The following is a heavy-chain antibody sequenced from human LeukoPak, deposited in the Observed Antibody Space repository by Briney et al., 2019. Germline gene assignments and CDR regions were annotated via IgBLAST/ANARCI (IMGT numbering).Heavy chain of an antibody. D-gene: IGHD6-13*01. Sequence: GGSLRLSCAASGFTFSSYSMNWVRQAPGKGLEWVSSISSSSSYIYYADSVKGRFTISRDNAKNSLYLQMNSLRAEDTAVYYCARVRGRSSSPPFDPWGQGTLVTVSS. J-gene: IGHJ5*02. CDR1: GFTFSSYS. CDR2: ISSSSSYI. CDR3: ARVRGRSSSPPFDP. V-gene: IGHV3-21*01.